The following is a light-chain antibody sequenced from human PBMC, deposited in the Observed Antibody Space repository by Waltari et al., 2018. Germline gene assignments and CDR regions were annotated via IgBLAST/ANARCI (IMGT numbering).Light chain of an antibody. V-gene: IGLV2-23*02. CDR3: SSYTQSRTRV. CDR2: GVT. J-gene: IGLJ3*02. CDR1: RRAVGPYNL. Sequence: QSALTQSASVSGSPGQSITISCTGTRRAVGPYNLVSWYQHLPGRAPKLILSGVTKRPSGISDRFSGSKSGNTASLTISGLQSEDEADYYCSSYTQSRTRVFGGGTKVTVL.